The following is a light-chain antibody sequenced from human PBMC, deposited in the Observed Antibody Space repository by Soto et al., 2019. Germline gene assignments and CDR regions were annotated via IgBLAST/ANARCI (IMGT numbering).Light chain of an antibody. J-gene: IGLJ3*02. CDR3: SSYTTSGTPV. CDR1: SSDVGGYNY. Sequence: QSALTQPASVSGSPGQSITISCTGTSSDVGGYNYVSWYQQNPGTAPKVMIYEVSNRPSGVSNRFSGSKSGNTASLTISGLQAEDEADYYCSSYTTSGTPVFGGGNTVTVL. CDR2: EVS. V-gene: IGLV2-14*01.